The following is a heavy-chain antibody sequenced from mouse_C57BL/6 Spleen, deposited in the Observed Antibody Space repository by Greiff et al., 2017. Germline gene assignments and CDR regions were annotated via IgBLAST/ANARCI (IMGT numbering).Heavy chain of an antibody. D-gene: IGHD1-1*01. CDR1: GYTFTSYG. CDR3: ARSNYYGSSWDYYAMDY. J-gene: IGHJ4*01. CDR2: IYPRSGNT. Sequence: QVQLKQSGAELARPGASVKLSCKASGYTFTSYGISWVKQRTGQGLEWIGEIYPRSGNTYYNEKFKGKATLTADKSSSTAYMELRSLTSEDSAVYFCARSNYYGSSWDYYAMDYWGQGTSVTVSS. V-gene: IGHV1-81*01.